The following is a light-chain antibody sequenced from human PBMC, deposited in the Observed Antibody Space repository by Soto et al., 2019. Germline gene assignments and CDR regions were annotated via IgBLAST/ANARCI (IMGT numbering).Light chain of an antibody. V-gene: IGLV1-40*01. Sequence: QSVLTQPPSMSGAPGQRVTISCTGSSSNIGAGYDVHWYQQLPGTAPKLLIYGSSNRPSGVPDRFSGSKSGASASLAITGLQAEDEAVYFCQSHDNRPNVLWVFGGGTKLTVL. CDR3: QSHDNRPNVLWV. CDR2: GSS. J-gene: IGLJ3*02. CDR1: SSNIGAGYD.